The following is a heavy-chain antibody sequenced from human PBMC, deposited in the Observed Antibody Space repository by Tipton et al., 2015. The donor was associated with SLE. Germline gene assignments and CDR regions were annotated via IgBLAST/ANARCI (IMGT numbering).Heavy chain of an antibody. J-gene: IGHJ6*03. CDR2: ASYSGRP. Sequence: TLSLTCTVSGGSISSYYWSWIRQPPGKGLEWIGDASYSGRPNSNPSLKSRVTVSVDTSQNQFSLKLSSVTAADTAVYYCARDLNGYNRGWYYYMDVWGKGTTVTVSS. CDR1: GGSISSYY. D-gene: IGHD5-24*01. CDR3: ARDLNGYNRGWYYYMDV. V-gene: IGHV4-59*01.